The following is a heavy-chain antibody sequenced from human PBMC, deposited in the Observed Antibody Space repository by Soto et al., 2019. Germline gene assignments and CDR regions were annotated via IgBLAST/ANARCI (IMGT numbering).Heavy chain of an antibody. CDR2: IWYDGSNK. V-gene: IGHV3-33*01. J-gene: IGHJ4*02. CDR3: ARGDSSSSPFDY. CDR1: GFTFSSYG. D-gene: IGHD6-6*01. Sequence: GGSLRLSCAASGFTFSSYGMHWVRQAPGKGLEWVAVIWYDGSNKYYADSVKGRFTISRDNSKNTLYLQMNSLRAEDTAVYYCARGDSSSSPFDYWGQGTLVTVSS.